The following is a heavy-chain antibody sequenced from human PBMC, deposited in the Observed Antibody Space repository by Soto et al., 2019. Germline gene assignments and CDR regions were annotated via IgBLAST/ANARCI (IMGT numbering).Heavy chain of an antibody. CDR1: GYTFTNFG. J-gene: IGHJ4*02. V-gene: IGHV1-18*01. CDR3: ARVDTAMVTRRYSDY. Sequence: ASVKVSCKASGYTFTNFGISWVRQAPGQGLEWMGWISAYDGNTNYAQKLQGRVTMTTDTSTSTAYMELRSLRSDDTAVYYCARVDTAMVTRRYSDYWGQGTLVTVSS. CDR2: ISAYDGNT. D-gene: IGHD5-18*01.